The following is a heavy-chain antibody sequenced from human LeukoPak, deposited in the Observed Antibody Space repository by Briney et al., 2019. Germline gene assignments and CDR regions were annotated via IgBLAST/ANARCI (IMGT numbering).Heavy chain of an antibody. D-gene: IGHD6-19*01. V-gene: IGHV3-7*01. CDR1: GFISSTYW. CDR2: INQDGSEK. CDR3: VVQWLALYYYYGMDV. Sequence: GGSLRLSCAASGFISSTYWMTWVRQAPGKGLEWVANINQDGSEKHYVDSVKGRFTISRDNAKNSLYLQMNSLRAEDTGVYYCVVQWLALYYYYGMDVWGQGTTVTVSS. J-gene: IGHJ6*02.